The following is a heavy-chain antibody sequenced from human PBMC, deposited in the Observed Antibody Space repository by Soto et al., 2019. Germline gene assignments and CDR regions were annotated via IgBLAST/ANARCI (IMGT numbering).Heavy chain of an antibody. Sequence: PGGSLRLSCAASGFTFSSYAMSWVRQAPGKGLEWVSAISGSGGSTYYADSVKDRFTISRDNSKNTLYLRMNSMRAENTAVYYCAKVWADWEYFHYRGQGALVTVSS. CDR3: AKVWADWEYFHY. CDR1: GFTFSSYA. V-gene: IGHV3-23*01. CDR2: ISGSGGST. J-gene: IGHJ4*02. D-gene: IGHD1-26*01.